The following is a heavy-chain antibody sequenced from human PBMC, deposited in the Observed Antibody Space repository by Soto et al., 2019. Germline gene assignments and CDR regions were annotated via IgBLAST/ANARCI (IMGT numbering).Heavy chain of an antibody. D-gene: IGHD6-19*01. Sequence: ASVKVSCKASGYTFTNYAVHWLRQAPGQGLEWMGWLNAGNGDTKYSPTFQDRVTISRDTSASIAYMELSSLRSEDTAVYYCAADTSEGSGWPHFDSWGQGTLVTVSS. CDR2: LNAGNGDT. CDR3: AADTSEGSGWPHFDS. V-gene: IGHV1-3*01. J-gene: IGHJ4*02. CDR1: GYTFTNYA.